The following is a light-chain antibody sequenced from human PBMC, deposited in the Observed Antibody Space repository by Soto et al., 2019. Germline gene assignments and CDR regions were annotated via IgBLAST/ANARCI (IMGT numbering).Light chain of an antibody. CDR2: GAS. CDR1: QSVSNK. J-gene: IGKJ1*01. Sequence: EIVMTQSPATLSVSPGEEATLSCRASQSVSNKLAWYQQKPGQAPRLLIYGASTRATGIAARFSGSGSGTEFTLTISSLQSEDFAVYYCQQYNNWPPGAFGQGTKVDIK. V-gene: IGKV3-15*01. CDR3: QQYNNWPPGA.